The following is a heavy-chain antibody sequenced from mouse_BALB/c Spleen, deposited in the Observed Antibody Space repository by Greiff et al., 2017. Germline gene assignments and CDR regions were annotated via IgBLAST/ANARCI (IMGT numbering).Heavy chain of an antibody. D-gene: IGHD1-1*01. CDR3: ATYGSLAWFAY. J-gene: IGHJ3*01. Sequence: EVQLQESGPGLVKPSQSLSLTCTVTGYSITSDYAWNWIRQFPGNKLEWMGYISYSGSTSYNPSLKSRISITRDTSKNQFFLQLNSVTTEDTATYYCATYGSLAWFAYWGQGTLVTVSA. V-gene: IGHV3-2*02. CDR1: GYSITSDYA. CDR2: ISYSGST.